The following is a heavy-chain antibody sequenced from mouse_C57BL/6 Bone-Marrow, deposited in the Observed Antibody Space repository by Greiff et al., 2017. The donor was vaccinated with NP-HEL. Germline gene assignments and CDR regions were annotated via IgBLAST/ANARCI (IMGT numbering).Heavy chain of an antibody. J-gene: IGHJ2*01. CDR3: ARCYYDYDGGYYFDY. D-gene: IGHD2-4*01. Sequence: VQLKESGPELVKPGASVKIPCKASGYTFTDYNMDWVKQSHGKSLEWIGDITPNNGGTIYNQKFKGKATLTVDKSSSTAYMELRSLTSEDTAVYYCARCYYDYDGGYYFDYWGQGTTLTVSS. V-gene: IGHV1-18*01. CDR1: GYTFTDYN. CDR2: ITPNNGGT.